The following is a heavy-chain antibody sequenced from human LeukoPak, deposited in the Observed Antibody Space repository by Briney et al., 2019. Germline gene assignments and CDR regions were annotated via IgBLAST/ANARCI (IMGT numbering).Heavy chain of an antibody. J-gene: IGHJ4*02. V-gene: IGHV1-69*13. CDR1: GGTSNTYA. CDR3: ARVSRTTMVRGVIAFDY. D-gene: IGHD3-10*01. Sequence: GASAKVSCKASGGTSNTYAINWVRQAPGQGLEWMGGIIPVFGAANYAQKFQDRVTITADESTSTAYMDLSSLRSEDTAVYYCARVSRTTMVRGVIAFDYWGQGTLVTVSS. CDR2: IIPVFGAA.